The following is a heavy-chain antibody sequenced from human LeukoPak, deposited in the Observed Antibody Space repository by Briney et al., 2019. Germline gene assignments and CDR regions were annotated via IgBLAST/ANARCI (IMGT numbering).Heavy chain of an antibody. Sequence: SETLSLTCAVSGYSISSSNWWGWIRPPPGKGLEWIGYIYYSGSIYYNPSLKSRVTMSVDTSKNQFSLKLSSVTAVDTAVYYCARSSSSWHAPYYYYYMDVWGKGTTVTVSS. CDR3: ARSSSSWHAPYYYYYMDV. J-gene: IGHJ6*03. CDR2: IYYSGSI. CDR1: GYSISSSNW. V-gene: IGHV4-28*05. D-gene: IGHD6-13*01.